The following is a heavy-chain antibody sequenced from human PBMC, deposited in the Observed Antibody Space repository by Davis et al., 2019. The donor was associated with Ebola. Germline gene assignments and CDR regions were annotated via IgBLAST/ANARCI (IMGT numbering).Heavy chain of an antibody. J-gene: IGHJ4*02. V-gene: IGHV4-34*01. CDR1: GGSFSGYY. D-gene: IGHD1-26*01. CDR3: ATEKSGSRWGFDY. Sequence: PSETLSLTCAVYGGSFSGYYWSWIRQPPGKGLEWIGEINHSGSTNYNPSLKSRVTISVDTSKNQFSLKLSSVTAADTAVYYCATEKSGSRWGFDYWGQGTLVTVSS. CDR2: INHSGST.